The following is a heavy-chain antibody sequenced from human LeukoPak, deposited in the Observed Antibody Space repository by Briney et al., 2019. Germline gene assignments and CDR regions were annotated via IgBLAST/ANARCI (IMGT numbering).Heavy chain of an antibody. D-gene: IGHD5-24*01. V-gene: IGHV3-74*01. CDR2: LNTDGSYT. Sequence: PGGSLRLSCAASGFTFNYFWMHWVRQAAGKGLAWVSRLNTDGSYTGYADSVKGRFTISRDNAKNILYLHMNSLRVEDTAVYYCARGINGPVDWGQGTLVTVSS. CDR3: ARGINGPVD. J-gene: IGHJ4*02. CDR1: GFTFNYFW.